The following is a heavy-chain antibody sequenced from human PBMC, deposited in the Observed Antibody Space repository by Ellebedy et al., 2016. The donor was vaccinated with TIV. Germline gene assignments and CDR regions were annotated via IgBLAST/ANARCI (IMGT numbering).Heavy chain of an antibody. Sequence: SETLSLXCTVSGGSISSYYWSWIRQPPGKGLEWIGYIYYSGSTNYNPSLKSRVTISVDTSKNQFSLKLSSVTAADTAVYYCARDNRDGMDVWGQGTTVTVSS. D-gene: IGHD1-14*01. CDR3: ARDNRDGMDV. J-gene: IGHJ6*02. CDR1: GGSISSYY. V-gene: IGHV4-59*01. CDR2: IYYSGST.